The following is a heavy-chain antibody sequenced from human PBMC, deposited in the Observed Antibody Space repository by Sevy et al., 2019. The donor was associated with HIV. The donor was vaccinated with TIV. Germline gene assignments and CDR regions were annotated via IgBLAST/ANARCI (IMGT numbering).Heavy chain of an antibody. CDR2: LSYDGREK. D-gene: IGHD2-15*01. J-gene: IGHJ4*02. CDR1: GFTFSTYG. CDR3: AKVGPPCRGGNCYHPLFDY. Sequence: GGSLRLSCAASGFTFSTYGMHWVRQAPGKGLEWVAFLSYDGREKYYGNSVKGRFTISRDNSKNTLYLQMNSLRDEDTAVYYCAKVGPPCRGGNCYHPLFDYCGQGTLVTVSS. V-gene: IGHV3-30*18.